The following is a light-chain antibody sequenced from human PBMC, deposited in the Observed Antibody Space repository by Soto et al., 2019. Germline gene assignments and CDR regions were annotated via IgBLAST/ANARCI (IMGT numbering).Light chain of an antibody. V-gene: IGKV3-20*01. Sequence: EIVLTQSPGTLSLSPGERATLSCRASQSISSTYLAWYRQKSGQAPRLLIYAASSRATDIPDRFSGSGSGTDFTLTISRLEPEDFAVYYCQQYFASSWTFGQGTRVEIK. CDR1: QSISSTY. CDR3: QQYFASSWT. CDR2: AAS. J-gene: IGKJ1*01.